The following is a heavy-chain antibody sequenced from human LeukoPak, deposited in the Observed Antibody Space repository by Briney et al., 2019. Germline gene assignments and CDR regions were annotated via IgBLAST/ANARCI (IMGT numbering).Heavy chain of an antibody. J-gene: IGHJ6*02. V-gene: IGHV3-23*01. Sequence: GASVRLSCTASGFTFSSYVMSWVRQAPGQGLEWLSSISGSSGSTNYADPVKGRVTISRDNSKNTVYLQMNSLRAEDTAVYYCANDSGYDLKNYYYHGMDVCRQGTTVTVSS. CDR2: ISGSSGST. CDR1: GFTFSSYV. D-gene: IGHD5-12*01. CDR3: ANDSGYDLKNYYYHGMDV.